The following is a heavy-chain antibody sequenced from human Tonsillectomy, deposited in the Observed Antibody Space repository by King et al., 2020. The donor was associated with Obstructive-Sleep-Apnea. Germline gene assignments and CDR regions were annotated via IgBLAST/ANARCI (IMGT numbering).Heavy chain of an antibody. D-gene: IGHD3-10*01. Sequence: VQLVESGGGLVQPGGSLRLSCAASGFTFSDYWMHWVRQTPGKGLEWVSRIKTDGSAAQYADSVRGRFTISRDNAKRTVYRQMNSLRAEDTAVYYCASPGQWFGDNFFDPWGQGTLVTVSS. CDR2: IKTDGSAA. V-gene: IGHV3-74*03. J-gene: IGHJ5*02. CDR3: ASPGQWFGDNFFDP. CDR1: GFTFSDYW.